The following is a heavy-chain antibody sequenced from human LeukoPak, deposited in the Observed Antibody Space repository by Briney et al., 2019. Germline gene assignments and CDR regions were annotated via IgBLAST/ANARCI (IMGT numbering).Heavy chain of an antibody. D-gene: IGHD3-22*01. CDR2: ISGSGGST. CDR3: AKGGGRTMIVVVYWYFQH. CDR1: GFTFSSYA. Sequence: GGSLRLSCVASGFTFSSYAMSWVRQAPGKGLGWVSAISGSGGSTYYADSVKGRFTISRDNSKNTLYLQMDSLRAEDTAVYYCAKGGGRTMIVVVYWYFQHWGQGTLVTVSS. J-gene: IGHJ1*01. V-gene: IGHV3-23*01.